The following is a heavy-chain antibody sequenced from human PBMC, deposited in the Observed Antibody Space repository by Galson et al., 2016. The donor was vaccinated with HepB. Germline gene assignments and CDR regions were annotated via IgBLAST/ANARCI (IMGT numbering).Heavy chain of an antibody. J-gene: IGHJ4*02. V-gene: IGHV2-5*02. CDR3: AHVLLNYSGNPYDY. Sequence: PALVKPTQTLTLTCTFSGFSLTTSGVAVGWIRQPPGKALEWLALIYWDDDKRYSPSLKSRLNITKDTSKNQVVLTMTNMDPVDTDTYFCAHVLLNYSGNPYDYWGRGTLVTVSS. D-gene: IGHD4-23*01. CDR2: IYWDDDK. CDR1: GFSLTTSGVA.